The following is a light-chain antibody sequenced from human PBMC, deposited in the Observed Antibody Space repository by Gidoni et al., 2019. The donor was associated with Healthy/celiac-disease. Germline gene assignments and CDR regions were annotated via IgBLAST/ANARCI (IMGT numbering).Light chain of an antibody. J-gene: IGKJ1*01. CDR3: QQYNSYSGT. CDR1: QGISSW. Sequence: DTQMTQSPSTLSASVGDRVTITCRASQGISSWLAWYQQKPGKAPKLLIYDASSLERGVPSRFSGSGSGTEFTLTISSLQPDDFATYYCQQYNSYSGTFGQGTKVEIK. CDR2: DAS. V-gene: IGKV1-5*01.